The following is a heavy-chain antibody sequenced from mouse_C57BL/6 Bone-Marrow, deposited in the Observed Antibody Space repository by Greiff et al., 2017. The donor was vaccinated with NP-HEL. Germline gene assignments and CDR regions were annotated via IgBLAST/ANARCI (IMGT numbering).Heavy chain of an antibody. D-gene: IGHD1-1*01. CDR1: GYTFTDYN. V-gene: IGHV1-18*01. CDR2: INHNNGGT. J-gene: IGHJ1*03. CDR3: ARRDYYGSSYPYWYFDV. Sequence: EVQLQESGPELVKPGASVKIPCKASGYTFTDYNMDWVKQSHGKSLEWIGDINHNNGGTIYNQKFKGKATLTVAKSSSTAYMELRSLTSEDTAVYYCARRDYYGSSYPYWYFDVWGTGTTVTVSS.